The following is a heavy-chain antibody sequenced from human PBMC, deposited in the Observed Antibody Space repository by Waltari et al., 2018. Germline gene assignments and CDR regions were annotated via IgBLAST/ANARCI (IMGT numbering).Heavy chain of an antibody. J-gene: IGHJ6*02. CDR3: ARALSQYYYYGMDV. V-gene: IGHV1-2*02. CDR1: GYTFPGYS. Sequence: QVQLVQSGAEVKKPGASVKVSCKASGYTFPGYSTPWVRRAPGQGLEWMGWINPNRGGTNYAQKFQGRVTMTRDTSISTAYMELSRLRSDDTAVYYCARALSQYYYYGMDVWGQGTTVTVSS. CDR2: INPNRGGT.